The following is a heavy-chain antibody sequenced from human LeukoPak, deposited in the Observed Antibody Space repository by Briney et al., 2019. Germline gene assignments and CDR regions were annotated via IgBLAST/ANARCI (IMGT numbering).Heavy chain of an antibody. CDR3: ARGPLTPGIADN. CDR2: IYYSGNT. J-gene: IGHJ4*02. CDR1: GVSISSSNSY. V-gene: IGHV4-39*01. D-gene: IGHD6-13*01. Sequence: SETLSLTCTVSGVSISSSNSYWGWIRQPPGKGLEWIGSIYYSGNTYYNASLKSQVSISIDTSKNQFSLRLTSVTAADTAVYYCARGPLTPGIADNWGQGTLVTVSS.